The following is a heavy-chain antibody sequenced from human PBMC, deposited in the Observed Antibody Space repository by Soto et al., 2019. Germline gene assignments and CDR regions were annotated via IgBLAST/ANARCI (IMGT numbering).Heavy chain of an antibody. CDR3: AKPYYDFWSGYYTEGYESYY. J-gene: IGHJ4*02. CDR2: ISGSGGST. D-gene: IGHD3-3*01. V-gene: IGHV3-23*01. CDR1: GCNFRSYA. Sequence: GGSLRLSCAASGCNFRSYAMSWVRQAPGKGLEWVSAISGSGGSTYYADSVKGRFTISRDNSKNTLYLQMNSLRAEDTAVYYCAKPYYDFWSGYYTEGYESYYWGQGTLVTVSS.